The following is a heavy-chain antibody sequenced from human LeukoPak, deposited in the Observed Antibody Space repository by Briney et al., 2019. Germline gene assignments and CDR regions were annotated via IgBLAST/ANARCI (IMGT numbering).Heavy chain of an antibody. CDR1: GGSVSSGSYY. D-gene: IGHD2-15*01. V-gene: IGHV4-61*01. J-gene: IGHJ4*02. Sequence: SETLSLTCTVSGGSVSSGSYYWSWIRQPPGKGLEWIGYIYYSGNTNYNPSLKSRVTISVDTSKNQFSLKLSSVTAADTAVYYCARQGYCSGGSCLAYWGQGTLVTVSS. CDR3: ARQGYCSGGSCLAY. CDR2: IYYSGNT.